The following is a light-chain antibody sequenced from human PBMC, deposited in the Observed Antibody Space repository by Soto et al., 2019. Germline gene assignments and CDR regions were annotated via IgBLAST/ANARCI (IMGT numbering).Light chain of an antibody. CDR3: QQYNNCPLT. J-gene: IGKJ4*01. Sequence: EIVMTQSPGTLSVSPGERATLSCRASQTVWSTLAGYQQRPGQAPRRLIYGASTRATGIPARFSGSGSGTEFTLSISSLQSEDFAVYYCQQYNNCPLTFGGGTKVEIK. CDR1: QTVWST. CDR2: GAS. V-gene: IGKV3-15*01.